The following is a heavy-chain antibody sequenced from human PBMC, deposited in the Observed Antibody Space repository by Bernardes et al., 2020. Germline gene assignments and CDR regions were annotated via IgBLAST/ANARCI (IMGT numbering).Heavy chain of an antibody. CDR1: GFTVSSNY. CDR3: ASANPMADAFDI. CDR2: IYSGGST. Sequence: GGSLRLSCAASGFTVSSNYMSWVRQAPGKGLEWVSVIYSGGSTYYADSVKGRFTISRDNSKNTLYLQMNSLRAEDTAVYYCASANPMADAFDIWGQGTMVTVSS. V-gene: IGHV3-53*01. D-gene: IGHD3-10*01. J-gene: IGHJ3*02.